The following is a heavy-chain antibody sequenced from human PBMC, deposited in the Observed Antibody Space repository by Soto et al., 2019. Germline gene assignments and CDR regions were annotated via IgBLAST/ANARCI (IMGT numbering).Heavy chain of an antibody. D-gene: IGHD5-18*01. V-gene: IGHV3-23*01. CDR2: ISGSGGST. CDR1: GFTFSSYA. Sequence: GGSLRLSCAASGFTFSSYAMSWVCQAPGKGLEWVSAISGSGGSTYYADSVKGRFTISRDNSKNTLYLQMNSLRAEDTAVYYCAKRHTAMVSEFDYWGQGTLVTVSS. J-gene: IGHJ4*02. CDR3: AKRHTAMVSEFDY.